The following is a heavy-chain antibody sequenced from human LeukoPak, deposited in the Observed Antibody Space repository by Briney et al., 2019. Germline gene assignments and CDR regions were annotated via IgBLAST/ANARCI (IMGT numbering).Heavy chain of an antibody. CDR2: FDPEDGET. Sequence: ASVKVSCKVSGYTLTELSMHWVRQAPGKGLEWMGGFDPEDGETIYAQKFQGRVTMTEDTSTDTAYMELSSLRSEDTAVYYCATGPSGSTSCYNWGQGTLVTVSS. D-gene: IGHD2-2*02. CDR1: GYTLTELS. V-gene: IGHV1-24*01. CDR3: ATGPSGSTSCYN. J-gene: IGHJ4*02.